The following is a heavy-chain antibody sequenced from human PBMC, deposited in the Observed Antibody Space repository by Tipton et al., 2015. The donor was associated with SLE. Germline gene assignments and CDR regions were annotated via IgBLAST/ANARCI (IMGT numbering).Heavy chain of an antibody. CDR1: GYTFSNYG. CDR3: ARGDYYDGSGHYPGDY. Sequence: QLVQSGAEVKKPGASVKVSCKASGYTFSNYGISWVRQAPGQGLEWMGWISPYNGNTNYAQKLQGRVALTTDTSTSTAYMELRSLRSDDTADYYCARGDYYDGSGHYPGDYWGQGTLVTVSS. D-gene: IGHD3-22*01. J-gene: IGHJ4*02. V-gene: IGHV1-18*01. CDR2: ISPYNGNT.